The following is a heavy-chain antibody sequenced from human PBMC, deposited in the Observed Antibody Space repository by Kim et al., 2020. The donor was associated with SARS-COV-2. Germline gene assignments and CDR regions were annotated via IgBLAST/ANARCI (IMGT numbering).Heavy chain of an antibody. D-gene: IGHD1-7*01. CDR3: ARSQTSPEFDY. Sequence: NKCYADSVTGRFTISRDNSKNTLYRQMNSLRAEDTAVYYCARSQTSPEFDYWGQGTLVTVSS. V-gene: IGHV3-33*01. CDR2: NK. J-gene: IGHJ4*02.